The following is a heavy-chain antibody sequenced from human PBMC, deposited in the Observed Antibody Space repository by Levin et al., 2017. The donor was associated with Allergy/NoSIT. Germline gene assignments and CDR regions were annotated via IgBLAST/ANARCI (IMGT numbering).Heavy chain of an antibody. J-gene: IGHJ6*02. V-gene: IGHV1-69*06. Sequence: ASVKVSCKASGGTFSSYAISWVRQAPGQGLEWMGGIIPIFGTANYAQKFQGRVTITADKSTSTAYMELSSLRSEDTAVYYCARGVAYSGYDLVPHHYYYGMDVWGQGTTVTVSS. D-gene: IGHD5-12*01. CDR2: IIPIFGTA. CDR3: ARGVAYSGYDLVPHHYYYGMDV. CDR1: GGTFSSYA.